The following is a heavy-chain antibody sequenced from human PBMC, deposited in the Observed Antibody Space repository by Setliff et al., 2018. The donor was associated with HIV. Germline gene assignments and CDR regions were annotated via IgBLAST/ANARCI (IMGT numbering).Heavy chain of an antibody. V-gene: IGHV4-59*11. Sequence: SETLSLTCTVSGPSINIHYWSWIRQSPGKGFEWIGYIYSTGSTNYNPSLQSRVTISMVASRNQFSLQVTSVTSADTAVYYCAKGAGFYGDYTFDYWGQGHRVTVSS. J-gene: IGHJ4*02. D-gene: IGHD4-17*01. CDR3: AKGAGFYGDYTFDY. CDR1: GPSINIHY. CDR2: IYSTGST.